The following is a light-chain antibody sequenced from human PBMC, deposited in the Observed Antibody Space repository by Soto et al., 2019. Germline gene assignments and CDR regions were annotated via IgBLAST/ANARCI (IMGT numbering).Light chain of an antibody. CDR1: QSVSSSY. Sequence: ESVLTQSPGTLSLSPGERATLSCRASQSVSSSYLAWYQQKPGQAPRLLIYGASSRATGIPDRFSGSGSGTDITLTISRREPEDFAVYYCKQYGSSPPITFGQGTRREIK. CDR3: KQYGSSPPIT. J-gene: IGKJ5*01. V-gene: IGKV3-20*01. CDR2: GAS.